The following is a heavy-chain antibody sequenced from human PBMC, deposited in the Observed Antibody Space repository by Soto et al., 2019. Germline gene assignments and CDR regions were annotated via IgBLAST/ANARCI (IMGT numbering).Heavy chain of an antibody. Sequence: GGSLRLSCAASGFTFSTYAMIWVRQAPGKGLEWVSVITGSGGSTYYADSVKGRFTISRDNAKNSLYLQMNSLRAEDTAVYYCARDPTGIAAAGTAAPPDYWGQGTLVTVSS. V-gene: IGHV3-23*01. J-gene: IGHJ4*02. D-gene: IGHD6-13*01. CDR3: ARDPTGIAAAGTAAPPDY. CDR1: GFTFSTYA. CDR2: ITGSGGST.